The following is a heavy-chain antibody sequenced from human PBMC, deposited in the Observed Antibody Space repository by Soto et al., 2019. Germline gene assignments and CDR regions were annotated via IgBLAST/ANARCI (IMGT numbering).Heavy chain of an antibody. V-gene: IGHV3-30-3*01. Sequence: GGSLRLSCAASGFTFSSYAMHWVRQAPGKGLEWVAVISYDGSNKYYADSVKGRFTISRDNSKNTLYLQMNSLRAEDTAVYYCARASITMVRGVITPHYYFDYWGQGTLVTVSS. CDR2: ISYDGSNK. D-gene: IGHD3-10*01. CDR3: ARASITMVRGVITPHYYFDY. J-gene: IGHJ4*02. CDR1: GFTFSSYA.